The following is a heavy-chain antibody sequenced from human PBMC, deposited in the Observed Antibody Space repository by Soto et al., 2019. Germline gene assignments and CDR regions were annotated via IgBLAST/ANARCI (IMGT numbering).Heavy chain of an antibody. CDR3: AHSKTSGMRYYFDY. J-gene: IGHJ4*02. Sequence: QITLKESGPTLVKPTQTLTLTCTFSGFSLSTTRVGVGWIRQPPGEALEWLARLYWDDDKLYSPSLKRRLTITKDTSKNQVVLTLTNIDPVDTATYYCAHSKTSGMRYYFDYWGQGTLVTVSS. CDR1: GFSLSTTRVG. CDR2: LYWDDDK. V-gene: IGHV2-5*02.